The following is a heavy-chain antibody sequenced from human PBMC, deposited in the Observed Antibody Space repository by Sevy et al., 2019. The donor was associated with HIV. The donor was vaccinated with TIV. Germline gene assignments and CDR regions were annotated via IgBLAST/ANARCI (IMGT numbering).Heavy chain of an antibody. CDR3: ASAAQLEPDAFDI. V-gene: IGHV3-21*01. D-gene: IGHD1-1*01. CDR2: ISSSSSYI. CDR1: GFTFSSYS. Sequence: GGSLRLSCAASGFTFSSYSMNWVRQAPGKGLEWVSSISSSSSYIYYADSVKGRFTISGDNAKNSLYLQMNGLRAEDTAVYFCASAAQLEPDAFDIWGQGTMVTVSS. J-gene: IGHJ3*02.